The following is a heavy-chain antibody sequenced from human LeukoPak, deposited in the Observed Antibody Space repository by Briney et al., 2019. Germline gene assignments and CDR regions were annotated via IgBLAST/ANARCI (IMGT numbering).Heavy chain of an antibody. J-gene: IGHJ5*02. CDR2: IYYSGST. CDR1: GGSISSYY. V-gene: IGHV4-59*01. Sequence: SETLSLTCTVSGGSISSYYWSWLRQPPGKGLEWIGYIYYSGSTNYNPSLKSRVTISVDTSKNQFSLKLSSVTAADTAVYYCARDDGVAVFDLWGQGTLVTVSS. CDR3: ARDDGVAVFDL. D-gene: IGHD2-8*01.